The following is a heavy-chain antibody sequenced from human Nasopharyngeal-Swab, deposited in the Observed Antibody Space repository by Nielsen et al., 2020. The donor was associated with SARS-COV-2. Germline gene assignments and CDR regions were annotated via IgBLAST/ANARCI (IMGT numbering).Heavy chain of an antibody. V-gene: IGHV1-2*06. CDR2: INPNSGGT. CDR1: GYTFTGYY. J-gene: IGHJ4*02. D-gene: IGHD1-26*01. Sequence: SVKVSCKASGYTFTGYYMHWVRQARGQGLEWMGRINPNSGGTNYAQKFQGRVTMTRDTSISTAYMELSRLRSDDTAVYYCARVGELLGYYFDYWGQGTLVTVSS. CDR3: ARVGELLGYYFDY.